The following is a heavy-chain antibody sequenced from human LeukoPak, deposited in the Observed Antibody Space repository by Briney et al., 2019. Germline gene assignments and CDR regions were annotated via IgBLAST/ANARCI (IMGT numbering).Heavy chain of an antibody. D-gene: IGHD2-2*01. CDR2: IIPIFGTA. Sequence: GSSVKVSCKASGGTFSSYAISWVRQAPGQGLEWMGGIIPIFGTANYAQKFQGRVTITTDESTSTAYMELSGLRSEDTAVYYCASGVYCSSTSCYWSGYYYYYMDVWGKGTTVTVSS. CDR1: GGTFSSYA. V-gene: IGHV1-69*05. CDR3: ASGVYCSSTSCYWSGYYYYYMDV. J-gene: IGHJ6*03.